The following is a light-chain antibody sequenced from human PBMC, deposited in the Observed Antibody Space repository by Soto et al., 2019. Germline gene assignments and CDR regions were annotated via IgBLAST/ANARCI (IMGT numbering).Light chain of an antibody. J-gene: IGKJ4*01. V-gene: IGKV3D-20*02. CDR3: QQRNRWPPVT. Sequence: EIVLTQSPVSLSLSPGERATLSCRASQTINSNFLAWFQQKPGLAPRLLIYGASRRASGIPDRFSGSVSGTDFALTISRLEPEDFAVYYCQQRNRWPPVTFGGGTRVEIK. CDR1: QTINSNF. CDR2: GAS.